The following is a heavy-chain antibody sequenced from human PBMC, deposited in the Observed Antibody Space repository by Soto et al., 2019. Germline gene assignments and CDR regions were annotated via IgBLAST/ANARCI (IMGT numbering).Heavy chain of an antibody. J-gene: IGHJ4*02. CDR1: GNTDTIYF. D-gene: IGHD1-26*01. CDR3: ARGGSYYAL. V-gene: IGHV1-2*02. CDR2: INSVSGGT. Sequence: QVQLVQSGAEVKQPGAAVRVSCKASGNTDTIYFIHWLRQAPGQGPEWLGWINSVSGGTNYAHNFLGRVTMTRDGSTTTAFMELRGLRSDDTAVYYCARGGSYYALWGQGTLVTVSS.